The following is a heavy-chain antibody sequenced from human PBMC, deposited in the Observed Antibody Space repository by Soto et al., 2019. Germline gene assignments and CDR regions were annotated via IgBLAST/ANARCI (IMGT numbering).Heavy chain of an antibody. CDR3: ARKDKSGYFNWFDP. V-gene: IGHV5-51*01. CDR1: GYKFTSSW. J-gene: IGHJ5*02. CDR2: IFPSDSDT. D-gene: IGHD3-22*01. Sequence: GESLKISCRTSGYKFTSSWIAWVRQKPGKGLEWMGIIFPSDSDTRYSPSFQGQVTISADRSTSTVFLQWASLKASDTAVYFCARKDKSGYFNWFDPWGQGTLVTVS.